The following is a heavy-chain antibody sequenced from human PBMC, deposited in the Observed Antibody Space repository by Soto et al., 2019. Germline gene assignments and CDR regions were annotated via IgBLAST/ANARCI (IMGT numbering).Heavy chain of an antibody. CDR3: ARNVVCMSATCYANDHYYGMDV. CDR1: GFTFHYYG. V-gene: IGHV3-33*01. Sequence: GGSLRLSCAASGFTFHYYGMHWVRQAPGKGLEWVAVIWHDGSHKYYADSAKGRFTISRDSSKNTVNLEMNSLRGEDTAVYYCARNVVCMSATCYANDHYYGMDVWGQGTTVTVSS. J-gene: IGHJ6*02. CDR2: IWHDGSHK. D-gene: IGHD2-2*01.